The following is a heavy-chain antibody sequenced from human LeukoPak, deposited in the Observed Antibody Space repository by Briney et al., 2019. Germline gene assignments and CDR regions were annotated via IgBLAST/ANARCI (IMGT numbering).Heavy chain of an antibody. CDR2: IYHSGST. CDR3: ARVGEGVQAVAGSYFDY. Sequence: PSETLSLTCTVSGGSISSGGYYWSWIRQPPGKGLEWIGYIYHSGSTYYNPSLKSRVTISVDTSKNQFSLKLSSVTAADTAVYYCARVGEGVQAVAGSYFDYWGQGTLVTVSS. CDR1: GGSISSGGYY. J-gene: IGHJ4*02. D-gene: IGHD6-19*01. V-gene: IGHV4-30-2*01.